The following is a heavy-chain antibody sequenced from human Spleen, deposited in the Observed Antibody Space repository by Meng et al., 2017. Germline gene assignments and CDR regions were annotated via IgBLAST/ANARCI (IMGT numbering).Heavy chain of an antibody. J-gene: IGHJ4*02. CDR3: ARVPRNYYDSSGGGSY. D-gene: IGHD3-22*01. V-gene: IGHV3-11*04. Sequence: GESLKISCAASGFTFSDYYMSWIRQAPGKGLEWVSYISSSGSTIYYADSVKGRFTISRDNAKNSLYLQMNSLRAEDTAVYYCARVPRNYYDSSGGGSYWGQGTLVTVSS. CDR1: GFTFSDYY. CDR2: ISSSGSTI.